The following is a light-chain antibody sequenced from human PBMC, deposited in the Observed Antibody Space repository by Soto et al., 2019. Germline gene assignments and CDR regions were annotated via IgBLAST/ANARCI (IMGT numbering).Light chain of an antibody. V-gene: IGKV3-20*01. Sequence: EIVLTQSPGTLSLSPGERVTLSCRASQSVSSSFLAWFQQKPGQAPRLLIYGASSRATGIPDRFSGSGSGTDFTLTISRLEPEDFAVYYCQQYDSSPHTFGGGTTVKIK. CDR2: GAS. CDR3: QQYDSSPHT. CDR1: QSVSSSF. J-gene: IGKJ4*01.